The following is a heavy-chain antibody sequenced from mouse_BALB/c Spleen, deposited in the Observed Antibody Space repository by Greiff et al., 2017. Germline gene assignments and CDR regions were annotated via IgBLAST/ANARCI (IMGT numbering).Heavy chain of an antibody. V-gene: IGHV1-4*02. CDR2: INPSSGYT. D-gene: IGHD2-4*01. CDR3: ARSKGLRASYYVDY. J-gene: IGHJ2*01. CDR1: GYTFTSYT. Sequence: QVQLQQSAAELARPGASVKMSCKASGYTFTSYTMHWVKQRPGQGLEWIGYINPSSGYTEYNQKFKDKTTLTADKSSSTAYMQLSSLTSEDSAVYYCARSKGLRASYYVDYWGQGTTLTVSS.